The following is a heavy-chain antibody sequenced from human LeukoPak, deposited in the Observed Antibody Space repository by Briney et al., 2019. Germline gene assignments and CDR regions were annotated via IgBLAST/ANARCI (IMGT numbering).Heavy chain of an antibody. CDR1: GGSFSGYY. D-gene: IGHD3-22*01. Sequence: PSETLSLTCAVYGGSFSGYYWSWIRQPPGKGLEWIGYVYNGGNTDYNPSLKSRVTISVDTSKIQFSLTLSSVTAADTAVYYCARELGRYDSRGYYYYWGQGILVTVSS. CDR2: VYNGGNT. J-gene: IGHJ4*02. CDR3: ARELGRYDSRGYYYY. V-gene: IGHV4-34*11.